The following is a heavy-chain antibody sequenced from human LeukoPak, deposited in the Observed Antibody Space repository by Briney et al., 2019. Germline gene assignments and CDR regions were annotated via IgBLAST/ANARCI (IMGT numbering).Heavy chain of an antibody. V-gene: IGHV3-23*01. CDR2: ISGSGGST. D-gene: IGHD3-22*01. Sequence: PGGSLRLSCAASGFTFSSYAMSWVRQAPGKGLEWVSAISGSGGSTYYADSVKGRFTISRDNSKNTLYLQMNSLRAEDTAVYYCAKQLPGYYDSSGYLRGVGVDYWGQGTLVTVSS. CDR1: GFTFSSYA. J-gene: IGHJ4*02. CDR3: AKQLPGYYDSSGYLRGVGVDY.